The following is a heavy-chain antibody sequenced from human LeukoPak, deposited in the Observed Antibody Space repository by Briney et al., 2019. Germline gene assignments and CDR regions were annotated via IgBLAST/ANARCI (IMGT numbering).Heavy chain of an antibody. CDR1: GFTFSSYN. V-gene: IGHV3-21*01. Sequence: GGSLRLSCAASGFTFSSYNMNWVRQAPGKGLEWVSSISSSSSYIYYADSVKGRFTISRDNAKSSLYLQMNSLRADDTAVYYCARDRGGIAAAGTITDYWGQGTLVTVSS. D-gene: IGHD6-13*01. J-gene: IGHJ4*02. CDR3: ARDRGGIAAAGTITDY. CDR2: ISSSSSYI.